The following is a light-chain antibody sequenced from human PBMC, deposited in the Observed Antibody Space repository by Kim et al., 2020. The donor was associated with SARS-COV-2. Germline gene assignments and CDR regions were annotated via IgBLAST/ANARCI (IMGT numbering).Light chain of an antibody. J-gene: IGKJ2*01. CDR1: ESYVSSY. V-gene: IGKV3-20*01. Sequence: LSTGERGTTLSGAGESYVSSYLAWYEHKPGQDPRLLIYGEYSRATGIPDRFSGSGSGTDFTLTISRLEPEDFAVYYCQQYRTSPYTFGQGTKLEI. CDR3: QQYRTSPYT. CDR2: GEY.